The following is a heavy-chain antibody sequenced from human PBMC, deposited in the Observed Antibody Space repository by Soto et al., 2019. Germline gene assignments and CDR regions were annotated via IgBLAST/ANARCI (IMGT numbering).Heavy chain of an antibody. Sequence: SETLSLTCTVSGGSISSSSHYGGWIRQPPGKGLEWIGNIHYGGTTSYNPSLKSRVTISVDTSKNQFSLQLNSVTAADTAVYYCARVVGVTRRWFDPWGQGTLVTVSS. CDR2: IHYGGTT. CDR1: GGSISSSSHY. J-gene: IGHJ5*02. V-gene: IGHV4-39*01. D-gene: IGHD3-10*01. CDR3: ARVVGVTRRWFDP.